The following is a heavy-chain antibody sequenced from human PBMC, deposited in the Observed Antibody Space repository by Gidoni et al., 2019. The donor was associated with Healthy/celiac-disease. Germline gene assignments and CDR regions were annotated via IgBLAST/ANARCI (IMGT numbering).Heavy chain of an antibody. J-gene: IGHJ2*01. V-gene: IGHV4-31*03. D-gene: IGHD3-3*01. Sequence: QVQLQELGPGLVKPSQTLSLTCTVSGGSISSGGYYWSWIRQHPGKGLEWIGYIYYSGSTYYNPSLKSRVTISVDTSKNQFSLKLSSVTAADTAVYYCARAGYDFWSGYFGPYWYFDLWGRGTLDTVSS. CDR3: ARAGYDFWSGYFGPYWYFDL. CDR2: IYYSGST. CDR1: GGSISSGGYY.